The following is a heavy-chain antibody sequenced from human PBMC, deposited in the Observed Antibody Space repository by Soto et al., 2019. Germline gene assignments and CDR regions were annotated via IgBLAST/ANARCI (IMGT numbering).Heavy chain of an antibody. V-gene: IGHV4-39*01. Sequence: SETLSLTCTVSGGSISSSSYYWGWIRQPPGKGLEWIGSIYYSGSTYYNPSLKSRVTISVDTSKNQFSLKLSSVTAADTAVYYCARPGYSSSGFDYWGQGTLVTVSS. D-gene: IGHD6-13*01. CDR1: GGSISSSSYY. J-gene: IGHJ4*02. CDR2: IYYSGST. CDR3: ARPGYSSSGFDY.